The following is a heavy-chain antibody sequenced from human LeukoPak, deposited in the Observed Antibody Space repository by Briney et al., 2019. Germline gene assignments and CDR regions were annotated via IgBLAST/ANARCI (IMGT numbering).Heavy chain of an antibody. J-gene: IGHJ4*02. CDR1: GYSISSGYY. CDR3: ARDNSITMSY. Sequence: PSETLSLTCTVSGYSISSGYYWGWIRQPPGKGLEWIGSIYHSGSTYYNPSLKSRVTISVDTSKNQFSLKLSSVTAADTAVYYCARDNSITMSYWGQGTLVTVSS. CDR2: IYHSGST. D-gene: IGHD3-10*02. V-gene: IGHV4-38-2*02.